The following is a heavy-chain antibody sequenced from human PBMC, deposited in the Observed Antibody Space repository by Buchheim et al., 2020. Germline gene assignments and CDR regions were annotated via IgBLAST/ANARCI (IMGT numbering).Heavy chain of an antibody. D-gene: IGHD2-15*01. CDR1: GFTFSSYA. CDR3: AKGGGYCSGGSCPSHWYFDL. J-gene: IGHJ2*01. CDR2: ISGSGGST. Sequence: EVQLLESGGGLVQPGGSLRLSCAASGFTFSSYAMSWVRQAPGKGLEWVSAISGSGGSTYYADSVKGRVTISRDNSKNTLYLQMTSRGAEDTAVYYCAKGGGYCSGGSCPSHWYFDLWGRGTL. V-gene: IGHV3-23*01.